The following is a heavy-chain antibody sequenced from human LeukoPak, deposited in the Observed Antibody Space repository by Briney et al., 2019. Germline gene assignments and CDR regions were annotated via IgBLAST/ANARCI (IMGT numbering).Heavy chain of an antibody. D-gene: IGHD3-10*01. CDR1: GYTVTGYH. V-gene: IGHV1-2*02. J-gene: IGHJ4*02. CDR3: AGDMVRGVILRRVLEY. Sequence: ASVKVSCKASGYTVTGYHMHWVRQAPGQGLEWMGWINPNSGGTNYAQRFQGRVTMTRDTSINTAYMELSRLRSDDTAVYYCAGDMVRGVILRRVLEYWGQGTLVTVSS. CDR2: INPNSGGT.